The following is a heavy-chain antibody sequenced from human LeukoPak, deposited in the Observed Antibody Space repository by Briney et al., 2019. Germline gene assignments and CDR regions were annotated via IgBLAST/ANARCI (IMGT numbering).Heavy chain of an antibody. CDR3: ARHGMIVVVIPFDY. CDR2: IYHSGST. CDR1: GYSISSGYY. Sequence: PSETLSLTCAVSGYSISSGYYWGWIRQPTGKGLEWIGSIYHSGSTYYNPSLKSRVTISVDTSKNQFSLKLSSVTAADTAVYYCARHGMIVVVIPFDYWGQGTLVTVSS. J-gene: IGHJ4*02. D-gene: IGHD3-22*01. V-gene: IGHV4-38-2*01.